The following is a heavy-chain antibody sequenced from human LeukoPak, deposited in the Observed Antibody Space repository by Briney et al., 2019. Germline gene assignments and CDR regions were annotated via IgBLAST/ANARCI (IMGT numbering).Heavy chain of an antibody. Sequence: GGSLRLSCAASGFTFSSYAMHWVRQAPGKGLEWVAVISYDGSNKYYADSVKGRFTISRDNSKNTLYLQMNSLRAEDTAVYYCAREGAHHPEGYFDYWGQGTLVTVSS. CDR2: ISYDGSNK. V-gene: IGHV3-30-3*01. J-gene: IGHJ4*02. D-gene: IGHD1-14*01. CDR1: GFTFSSYA. CDR3: AREGAHHPEGYFDY.